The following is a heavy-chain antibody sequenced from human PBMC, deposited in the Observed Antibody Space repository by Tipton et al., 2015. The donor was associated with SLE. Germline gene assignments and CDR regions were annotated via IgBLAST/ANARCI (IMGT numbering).Heavy chain of an antibody. CDR1: GFTFNSFA. Sequence: GSLRLSCEASGFTFNSFAMNWVRQAPGKGLEWVSAISGENDNRYYADSVKGRFTVSRDNSKNTLYLQMNSLRVDDTAIYYCAKPAFLEWFLDAFDSWGQGTVVTVSS. CDR3: AKPAFLEWFLDAFDS. V-gene: IGHV3-23*01. J-gene: IGHJ3*02. D-gene: IGHD3-3*01. CDR2: ISGENDNR.